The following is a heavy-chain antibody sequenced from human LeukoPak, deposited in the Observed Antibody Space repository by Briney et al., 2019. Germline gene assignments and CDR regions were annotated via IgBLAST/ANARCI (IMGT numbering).Heavy chain of an antibody. J-gene: IGHJ5*02. Sequence: GGSLRLSCAASGFTFSSYWMSWVRQAPGKGLEWVANMKLDGSEEYYVDSVKGRFTISRDNAKNSLYLQMNSLRVDDTAVYYRTRWARYCSGGSCYSWFDPWGQGTLVTVSS. V-gene: IGHV3-7*01. CDR1: GFTFSSYW. CDR3: TRWARYCSGGSCYSWFDP. CDR2: MKLDGSEE. D-gene: IGHD2-15*01.